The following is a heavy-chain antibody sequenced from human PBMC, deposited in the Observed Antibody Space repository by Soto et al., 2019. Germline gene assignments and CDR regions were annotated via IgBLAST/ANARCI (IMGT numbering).Heavy chain of an antibody. CDR2: IIPMFGTP. CDR3: ARDLSGSYFGYFDY. Sequence: QVQLVQSGAEVKKPGSSVKVSCKASGGSFSSYAITWVRQAPGQELEGMGAIIPMFGTPRYAQKFQGRVTITADESTSTAYMELSSLRSEDTAVYYCARDLSGSYFGYFDYWGQGTLVTVSS. D-gene: IGHD3-10*01. V-gene: IGHV1-69*01. CDR1: GGSFSSYA. J-gene: IGHJ4*02.